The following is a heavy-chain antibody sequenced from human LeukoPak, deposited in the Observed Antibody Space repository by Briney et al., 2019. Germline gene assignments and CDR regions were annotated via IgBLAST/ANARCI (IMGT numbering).Heavy chain of an antibody. V-gene: IGHV3-53*01. J-gene: IGHJ3*02. CDR1: GFTVSSNY. CDR2: IYSGGST. CDR3: ARGLDYGGNSGGDAFDI. Sequence: GGSLRLSCAASGFTVSSNYMSWVRQAPGKGLEWVSVIYSGGSTYYADSVKGRFTISRDNSKNTPYLQMNSLRAEDTAVYYCARGLDYGGNSGGDAFDIWGQGTMVTVSS. D-gene: IGHD4-23*01.